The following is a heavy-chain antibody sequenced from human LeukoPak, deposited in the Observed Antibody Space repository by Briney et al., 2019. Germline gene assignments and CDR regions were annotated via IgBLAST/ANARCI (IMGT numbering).Heavy chain of an antibody. CDR3: ARDSSIAAAGTL. CDR2: ISGSGGST. V-gene: IGHV3-23*01. D-gene: IGHD6-13*01. Sequence: WGSLRLSCAASGFTVSSNYMSWVRQAPGKGLEWVSAISGSGGSTYYADSVKGRFTISRDNSKNTLYLQMNSLRAEDTAVYYCARDSSIAAAGTLWGQGTLVTVSS. CDR1: GFTVSSNY. J-gene: IGHJ4*02.